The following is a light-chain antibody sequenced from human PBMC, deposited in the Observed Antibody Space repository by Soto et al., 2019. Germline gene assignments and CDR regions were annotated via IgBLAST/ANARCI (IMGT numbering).Light chain of an antibody. Sequence: DIVMTQSPLSLSVTPGEPASISCRSSQSLLHSNGYNYLDWYLQKPGQSPQLLIYLGSNRASGVPYRFSGSGSGTDFTLKISRVEAEDVGVYYCMQALQTPRTFGQGTKLEIK. V-gene: IGKV2-28*01. CDR1: QSLLHSNGYNY. CDR2: LGS. CDR3: MQALQTPRT. J-gene: IGKJ2*01.